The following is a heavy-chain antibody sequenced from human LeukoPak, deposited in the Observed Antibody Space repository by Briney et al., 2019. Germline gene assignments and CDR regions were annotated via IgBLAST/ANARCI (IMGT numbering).Heavy chain of an antibody. CDR1: GGSISSGGYS. CDR3: ARHRGYYDSSGYFDY. Sequence: SETLSLTCAVSGGSISSGGYSWSWIRQPAGKGLEWIGRIYTNGSTNYNPSLKSRVTMSVDTSKNQFSLKLSSVTAADTAVYYCARHRGYYDSSGYFDYWGQGTLATVSS. D-gene: IGHD3-22*01. V-gene: IGHV4-61*02. J-gene: IGHJ4*02. CDR2: IYTNGST.